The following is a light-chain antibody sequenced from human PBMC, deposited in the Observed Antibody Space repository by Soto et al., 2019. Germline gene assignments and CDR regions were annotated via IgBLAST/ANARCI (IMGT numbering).Light chain of an antibody. CDR1: QSVSSSY. V-gene: IGKV3-20*01. Sequence: EIVLTQSPGTLSLSPGERATLSCRASQSVSSSYLAWYHQKPGQAPRLLIYGASSRATGIPDRFSGSGSGTDCTLTISRLEPEDFAVYYYQQYGSSPLTFGGGTKVEIK. CDR3: QQYGSSPLT. CDR2: GAS. J-gene: IGKJ4*01.